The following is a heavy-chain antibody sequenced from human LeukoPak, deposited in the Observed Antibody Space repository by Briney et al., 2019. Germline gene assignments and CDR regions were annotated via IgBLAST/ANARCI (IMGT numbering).Heavy chain of an antibody. Sequence: ASVKVSCKASGYTFTSYDIIWVRQASGQGLEWMGWMNPNSGHTGYAQKCQGRVTMTRTTSMSTAYMELTSLTSEDSAVYYCARSIVGVRKRNDYWGQGTLVTVSS. CDR1: GYTFTSYD. CDR2: MNPNSGHT. J-gene: IGHJ4*02. D-gene: IGHD1-26*01. V-gene: IGHV1-8*01. CDR3: ARSIVGVRKRNDY.